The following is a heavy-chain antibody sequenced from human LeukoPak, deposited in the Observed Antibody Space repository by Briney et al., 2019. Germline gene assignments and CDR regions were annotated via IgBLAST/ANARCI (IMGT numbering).Heavy chain of an antibody. D-gene: IGHD6-13*01. CDR2: INHSGST. Sequence: PSETLSLTCAVYGGSFSGYYWSWIRQPPGKGLEWIGEINHSGSTNYNPSLKSRVTISVDTSKNQFSLKLSSVTAEDTAVYYCARERVAAAGFDYWGQGTLVTVSS. V-gene: IGHV4-34*01. CDR1: GGSFSGYY. J-gene: IGHJ4*02. CDR3: ARERVAAAGFDY.